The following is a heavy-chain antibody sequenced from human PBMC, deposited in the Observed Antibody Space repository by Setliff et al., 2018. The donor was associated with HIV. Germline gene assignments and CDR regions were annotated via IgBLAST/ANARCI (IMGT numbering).Heavy chain of an antibody. CDR1: GGSISSSSYY. J-gene: IGHJ4*02. CDR2: IYYSGST. V-gene: IGHV4-39*01. Sequence: SETLSLTCTVSGGSISSSSYYWDWIRQPPGKGLEWIGSIYYSGSTYYNPSLKSRVAISVDTSKNQFPLKVNSVTAADTAVYYCARSPRIGVAGEFEYWGQGTLVTVSS. CDR3: ARSPRIGVAGEFEY. D-gene: IGHD6-19*01.